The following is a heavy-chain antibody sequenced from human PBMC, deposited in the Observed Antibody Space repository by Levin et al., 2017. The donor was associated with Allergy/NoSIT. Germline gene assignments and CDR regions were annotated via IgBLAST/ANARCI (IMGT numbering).Heavy chain of an antibody. CDR2: ISGSGGST. Sequence: LTCAASGFTFSSYAMSWVRQAPGKGLEWVSAISGSGGSTYYADSVKGRFTISRDNSKNTLYLQMNSLRAEDTAVYYCAKDTMSGYKPYYFDYWGQGTLVTVSS. V-gene: IGHV3-23*01. J-gene: IGHJ4*02. CDR1: GFTFSSYA. CDR3: AKDTMSGYKPYYFDY. D-gene: IGHD3-3*01.